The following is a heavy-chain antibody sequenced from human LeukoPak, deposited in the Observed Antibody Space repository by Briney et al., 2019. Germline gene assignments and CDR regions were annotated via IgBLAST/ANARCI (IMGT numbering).Heavy chain of an antibody. CDR3: AKDVRALES. CDR1: GFTFSGYG. CDR2: ISYDGSNK. J-gene: IGHJ5*01. V-gene: IGHV3-30*18. Sequence: GGSLRPSCAASGFTFSGYGMHWVRQAPGKGLEWVAVISYDGSNKYYADSVKGRFTISRDNSKNTLYLQMNSLRAEDTAVYYCAKDVRALESWGQGTLVTVSS.